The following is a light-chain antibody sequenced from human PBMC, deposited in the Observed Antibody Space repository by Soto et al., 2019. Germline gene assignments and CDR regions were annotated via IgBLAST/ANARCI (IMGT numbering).Light chain of an antibody. V-gene: IGLV2-18*02. CDR1: SSDVGSYNR. Sequence: QSVLTQPPSVSGSPGQSVTISCTGTSSDVGSYNRVCWYQQPPGTAPKVMIYEVSNRPSGVPDRFSGSKSGNTASLTISGLQPEDEADYYCYSSTSSNPYVFGTGTKLTVL. CDR3: YSSTSSNPYV. CDR2: EVS. J-gene: IGLJ1*01.